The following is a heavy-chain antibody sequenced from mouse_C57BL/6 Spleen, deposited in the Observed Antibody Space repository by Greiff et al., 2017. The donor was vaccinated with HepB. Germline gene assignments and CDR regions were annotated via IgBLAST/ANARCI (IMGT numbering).Heavy chain of an antibody. D-gene: IGHD2-3*01. CDR2: IDPSDSYT. CDR1: GYTFTSYW. V-gene: IGHV1-59*01. J-gene: IGHJ2*01. Sequence: QVQLQQPGAELVRPGTSVKLSCKASGYTFTSYWMHWVKQRPGQGLEWIGVIDPSDSYTNYNQKFKGKATLTVDTSSSPAYMQLSSLTSEDSAVYYCARGGYYDYWGQGTTLTVSS. CDR3: ARGGYYDY.